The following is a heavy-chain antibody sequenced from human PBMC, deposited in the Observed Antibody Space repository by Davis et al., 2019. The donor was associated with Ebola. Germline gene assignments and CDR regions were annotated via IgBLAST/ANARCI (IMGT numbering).Heavy chain of an antibody. CDR3: ARDKYDTSGYFDN. V-gene: IGHV2-5*02. J-gene: IGHJ4*02. D-gene: IGHD3-22*01. CDR1: GGSISSSSYY. Sequence: TLSLTCTVSGGSISSSSYYWGWIRQPPGKALEWLALIYWDDDERYTPSLRSRLTITKDTSKNQVVLTMTNMDPVDTATYYCARDKYDTSGYFDNWGQGTLVTVSS. CDR2: IYWDDDE.